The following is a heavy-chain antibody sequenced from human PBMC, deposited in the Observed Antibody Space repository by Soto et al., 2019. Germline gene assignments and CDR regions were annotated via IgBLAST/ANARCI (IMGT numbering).Heavy chain of an antibody. J-gene: IGHJ4*02. CDR2: ITGSGVST. Sequence: EVQLLASGGGLVQPGGSLRLSCAASGLTFSSYVMTWVRQAPGKGLEWVSAITGSGVSTYYADSVKGRFTISRDNSRNTLYLHMNSLRAEDTAVLYCAKESTSGTTLDYWGQGTLVTVSS. CDR3: AKESTSGTTLDY. V-gene: IGHV3-23*01. D-gene: IGHD2-2*01. CDR1: GLTFSSYV.